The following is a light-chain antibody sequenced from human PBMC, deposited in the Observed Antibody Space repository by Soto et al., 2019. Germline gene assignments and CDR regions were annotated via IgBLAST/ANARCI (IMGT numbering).Light chain of an antibody. Sequence: DSQMTQSPSTLSASVGDRVTISCRASQSIDTWLAWYQQKPGKAPKLLISKAFSLESGVPSRFSGSGSGTEFTLTISSLQPVDFATYYCQQYSSNSMTCGQGTKVEIK. J-gene: IGKJ1*01. CDR2: KAF. CDR1: QSIDTW. CDR3: QQYSSNSMT. V-gene: IGKV1-5*03.